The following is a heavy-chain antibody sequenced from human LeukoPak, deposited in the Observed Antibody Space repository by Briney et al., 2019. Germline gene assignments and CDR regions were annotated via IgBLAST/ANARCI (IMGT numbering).Heavy chain of an antibody. CDR2: ISSSSSTI. CDR3: ARDVYGSGKNWFDP. J-gene: IGHJ5*02. CDR1: GFTFSSYS. V-gene: IGHV3-48*01. D-gene: IGHD3-10*01. Sequence: GGSLRLSCAASGFTFSSYSMNWVRQAPGKGLEWVSYISSSSSTIYYADSVKGRFIISRDNAKNSLYLQMNSLRAEDTAVYYCARDVYGSGKNWFDPWGQGTLVTVSS.